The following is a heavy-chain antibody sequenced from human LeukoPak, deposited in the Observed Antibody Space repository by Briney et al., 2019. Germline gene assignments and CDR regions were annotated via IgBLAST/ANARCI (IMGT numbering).Heavy chain of an antibody. Sequence: GGSLRLSCAASGFTFSSYSMNWVRQAPGKGLEWVSSISSSSSYIYYADSVKGRFTISRDNAKNSLYLQMNSLRAEDTAVYYCAGPSSPNDAFDIWGQGTMVTVSS. CDR3: AGPSSPNDAFDI. J-gene: IGHJ3*02. V-gene: IGHV3-21*01. CDR2: ISSSSSYI. CDR1: GFTFSSYS. D-gene: IGHD2/OR15-2a*01.